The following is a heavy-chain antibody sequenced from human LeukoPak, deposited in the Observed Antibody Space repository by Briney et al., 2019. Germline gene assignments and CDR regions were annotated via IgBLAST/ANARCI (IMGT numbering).Heavy chain of an antibody. CDR1: GDSFSSCNW. CDR2: IYHSGST. CDR3: ARDPATGTGRNWYDP. J-gene: IGHJ5*02. D-gene: IGHD4-17*01. V-gene: IGHV4-4*02. Sequence: PSETLSLTCVVSGDSFSSCNWRSWVRPPPGKGVGWIGEIYHSGSTNYNPALKTRVTISVDKSTNQFSLKLNSVTAADTAEYSCARDPATGTGRNWYDPWGQGTLVTVSS.